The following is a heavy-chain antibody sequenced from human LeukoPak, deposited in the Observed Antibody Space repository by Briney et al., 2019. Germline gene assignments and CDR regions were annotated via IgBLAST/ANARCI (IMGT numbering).Heavy chain of an antibody. CDR3: ARGRWITMIVD. J-gene: IGHJ4*02. CDR2: INSSGGST. Sequence: ASVKVSCKASGYTFTSYYMHWVRQAPGQGLEWMGIINSSGGSTSYAQKFQGRVTITRNTSISTAYMELGSLRSEDTAVYYCARGRWITMIVDWGQGTLVTVSS. D-gene: IGHD3-22*01. CDR1: GYTFTSYY. V-gene: IGHV1-46*01.